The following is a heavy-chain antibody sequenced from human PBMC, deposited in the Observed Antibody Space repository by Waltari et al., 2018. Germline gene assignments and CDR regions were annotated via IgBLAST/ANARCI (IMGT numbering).Heavy chain of an antibody. D-gene: IGHD1-26*01. CDR2: IYHSGNT. CDR3: ARGPPIVGAMDY. CDR1: GNSISSPYY. Sequence: QVRLQESGPGLVKPSETLSITCTVSGNSISSPYYWGWIRQPPGKGLEWIGNIYHSGNTYYNPSLKSRVTLSVDTSKNQFSLKLNSVTAADTAVYYCARGPPIVGAMDYWGQGTLVTVSS. J-gene: IGHJ4*02. V-gene: IGHV4-38-2*02.